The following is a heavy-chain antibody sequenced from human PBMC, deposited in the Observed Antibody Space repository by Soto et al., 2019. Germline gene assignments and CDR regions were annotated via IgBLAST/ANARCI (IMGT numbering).Heavy chain of an antibody. CDR3: ARDPPNKIVVVPSTVDY. Sequence: GSLRLSCAASGFTFSSYSMNWVRQAPGKGLEWVSSISSSSSYIYYADSVKGRFTISRDNAKNSLYLQMNSLRAEDTAVYYCARDPPNKIVVVPSTVDYWGQGTLVTVSS. CDR2: ISSSSSYI. D-gene: IGHD3-22*01. CDR1: GFTFSSYS. J-gene: IGHJ4*02. V-gene: IGHV3-21*01.